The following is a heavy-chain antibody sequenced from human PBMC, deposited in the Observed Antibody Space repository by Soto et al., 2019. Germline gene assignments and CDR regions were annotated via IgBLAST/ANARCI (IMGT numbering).Heavy chain of an antibody. V-gene: IGHV1-3*01. CDR3: ARLVGYYAPLDV. CDR2: INAGNGNT. J-gene: IGHJ6*02. Sequence: ASVKVSCKASGYTFTSYAMHWVRQAPGQRLEWMGWINAGNGNTKYSQKFQGRVTITRDTSESTAYMELSSLRSEDTAVYYCARLVGYYAPLDVWGQGTTVTVSS. D-gene: IGHD3-3*01. CDR1: GYTFTSYA.